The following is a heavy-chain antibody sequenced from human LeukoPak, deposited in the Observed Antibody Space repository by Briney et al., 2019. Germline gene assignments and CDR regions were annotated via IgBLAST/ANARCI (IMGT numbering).Heavy chain of an antibody. CDR1: GYTFTSYY. J-gene: IGHJ4*02. Sequence: ASAKVSCKASGYTFTSYYMHWVRQAPGQGLEWMGIINPSGGSTSYAQKFQGRVTMTRDTSTSTVYMELGSLRSEDTAVYYCARGGRGLWDYGSGIRRRFDYWGQGTLVTVSS. D-gene: IGHD3-10*01. CDR2: INPSGGST. CDR3: ARGGRGLWDYGSGIRRRFDY. V-gene: IGHV1-46*01.